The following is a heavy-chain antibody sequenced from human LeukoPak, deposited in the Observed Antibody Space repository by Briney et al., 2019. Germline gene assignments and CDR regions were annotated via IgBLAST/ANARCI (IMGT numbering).Heavy chain of an antibody. CDR3: ASHYDSSGSFDY. CDR2: IYYSGST. J-gene: IGHJ4*02. D-gene: IGHD3-22*01. Sequence: SEILSLTCTVSGGSVSSGSYYWSWIRQPPGKGLEWIGYIYYSGSTNYNPSLKSRVTISVDTSKNQFSLKLSSVTAADTAVYYCASHYDSSGSFDYWGQGTLVTVSS. V-gene: IGHV4-61*01. CDR1: GGSVSSGSYY.